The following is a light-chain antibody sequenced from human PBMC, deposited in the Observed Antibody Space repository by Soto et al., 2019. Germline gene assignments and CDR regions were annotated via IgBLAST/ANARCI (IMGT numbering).Light chain of an antibody. CDR3: TSYAGTYSFFYV. V-gene: IGLV2-8*01. CDR1: SSDVGAYNY. J-gene: IGLJ1*01. CDR2: EVS. Sequence: QSVLTQPPSASGFPGQPVTISCTGTSSDVGAYNYVSWYQQLPGKAPKLIIYEVSKRPSGVPDRFSGSKSGNTASLTVSGLQAEDEADYYCTSYAGTYSFFYVFGTGTKVTVL.